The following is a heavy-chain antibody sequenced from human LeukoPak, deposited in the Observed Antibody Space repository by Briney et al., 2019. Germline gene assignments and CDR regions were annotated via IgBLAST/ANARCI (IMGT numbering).Heavy chain of an antibody. Sequence: GASVKVSCKASGYTFTGYYMHWVRQAPGQGLEWMGWINPNSGGTNYAQKFQGRVTMTRDTSISTAYMELSRLRSDDTAVYYCATRSKRIAAAEDIWGQGTMVTVSS. CDR1: GYTFTGYY. CDR2: INPNSGGT. D-gene: IGHD6-13*01. V-gene: IGHV1-2*02. CDR3: ATRSKRIAAAEDI. J-gene: IGHJ3*02.